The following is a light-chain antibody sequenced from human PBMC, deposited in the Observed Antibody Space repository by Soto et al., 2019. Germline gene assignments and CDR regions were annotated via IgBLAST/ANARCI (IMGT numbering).Light chain of an antibody. CDR1: QSISSY. V-gene: IGKV1-39*01. CDR2: AAS. Sequence: DIQMTQSPSSLSASVGDRVTITCRASQSISSYLNWYQQKPGKAPKLLIYAASSLQSGVPSRFSGSGSGTEFTLTISSLQPEDFATYYCQQASSFPHTFGQGTRVDIK. CDR3: QQASSFPHT. J-gene: IGKJ2*01.